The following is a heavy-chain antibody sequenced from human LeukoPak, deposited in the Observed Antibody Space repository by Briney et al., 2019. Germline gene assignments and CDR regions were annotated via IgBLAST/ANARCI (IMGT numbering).Heavy chain of an antibody. CDR3: AKRGVVIRVILVGFHKEAYYFDS. CDR1: GITLSNYG. Sequence: GGSLRLSCAVSGITLSNYGMSWVRQAPGKGLEWGAGISDSGGRTNYADSVQGRFTISRDHTKNTLYLQMHRLRGEATAVYFCAKRGVVIRVILVGFHKEAYYFDSWGQGALVTVSS. V-gene: IGHV3-23*01. D-gene: IGHD3-22*01. CDR2: ISDSGGRT. J-gene: IGHJ4*02.